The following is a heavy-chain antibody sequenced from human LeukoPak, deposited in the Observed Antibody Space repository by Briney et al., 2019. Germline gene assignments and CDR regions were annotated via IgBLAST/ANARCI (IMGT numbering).Heavy chain of an antibody. V-gene: IGHV3-15*01. CDR1: GFTFSNAW. CDR2: IKSISDGGTT. CDR3: TPVGYSYGQY. D-gene: IGHD5-18*01. J-gene: IGHJ4*02. Sequence: GASLRLSCAASGFTFSNAWMSWVRQAPGEGLEWVGRIKSISDGGTTDYAAPVKGRFTISRDESQNTLFLQMDSLKTDDTAVYYCTPVGYSYGQYWGQGTLVTVSS.